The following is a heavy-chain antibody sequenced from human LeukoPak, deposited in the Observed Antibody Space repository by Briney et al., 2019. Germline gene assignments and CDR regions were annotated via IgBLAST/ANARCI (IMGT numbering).Heavy chain of an antibody. D-gene: IGHD4/OR15-4a*01. CDR2: IWYDGSNK. CDR3: ARAQKEHDYAFDY. V-gene: IGHV3-33*01. Sequence: GGSLRLSCAASGFTFSSYGMHWVRQAPGKGLEWVAIIWYDGSNKYYADSVKGRFTISRDNAKNSLYLQMNSLRAEDTAVYYCARAQKEHDYAFDYWGQGTLVTVSS. CDR1: GFTFSSYG. J-gene: IGHJ4*02.